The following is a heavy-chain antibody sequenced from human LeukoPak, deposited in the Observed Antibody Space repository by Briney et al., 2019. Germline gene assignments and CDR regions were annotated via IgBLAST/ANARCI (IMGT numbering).Heavy chain of an antibody. D-gene: IGHD3-10*02. J-gene: IGHJ6*04. V-gene: IGHV3-48*03. CDR2: ISSSGSTI. Sequence: GGPLRLSCAASGFTFSSYEMTWVRRAPGKGLEWVSYISSSGSTIYYADSVKGRFTISRDNAKNSLYLQMNSLRAEDTAVYYCAELGITMIGGVWGKGTTVTISS. CDR1: GFTFSSYE. CDR3: AELGITMIGGV.